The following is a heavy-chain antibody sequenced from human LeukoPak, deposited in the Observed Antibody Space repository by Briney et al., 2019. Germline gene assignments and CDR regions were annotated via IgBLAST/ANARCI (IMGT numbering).Heavy chain of an antibody. CDR2: ISETGNTI. V-gene: IGHV3-48*03. J-gene: IGHJ4*02. D-gene: IGHD5-12*01. CDR1: GFRFSSYE. Sequence: GGSLRLSCAASGFRFSSYEMNWVRQAPGKGLEWVSYISETGNTIHYADSVKGRFTISRGNAKNSLYLQMNGLRAEDTAFYYCARLGGTISDYWGQGILVTVSS. CDR3: ARLGGTISDY.